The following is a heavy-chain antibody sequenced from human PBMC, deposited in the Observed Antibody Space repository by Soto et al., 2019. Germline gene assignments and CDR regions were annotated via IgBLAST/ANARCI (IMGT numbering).Heavy chain of an antibody. J-gene: IGHJ4*02. V-gene: IGHV3-64D*06. CDR2: ISSNGGST. D-gene: IGHD5-18*01. CDR1: GFTFSSYA. Sequence: PGGSLRLSCSASGFTFSSYAMHWVRQAPGKGLEYVSAISSNGGSTYYADSVKGRFTISRDNSKNTLYLQMSSLRAEDTAVYYCVKIGEVDKAMATSSYFDYWGQGTLVTVSS. CDR3: VKIGEVDKAMATSSYFDY.